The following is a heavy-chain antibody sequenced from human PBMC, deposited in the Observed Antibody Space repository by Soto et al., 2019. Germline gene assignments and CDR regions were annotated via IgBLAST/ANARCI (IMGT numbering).Heavy chain of an antibody. CDR3: AMVDVYVTPSPQDV. V-gene: IGHV1-18*01. D-gene: IGHD3-16*01. CDR1: GYSFTRYG. CDR2: INAYNVNT. J-gene: IGHJ6*02. Sequence: ASVKVSCKASGYSFTRYGIGWARQAPGQGLEWMGWINAYNVNTNYAQNLQGRLTLTTDTSTTTAYMELRSLRSNDTAIYYCAMVDVYVTPSPQDVWGQGTTVTVSS.